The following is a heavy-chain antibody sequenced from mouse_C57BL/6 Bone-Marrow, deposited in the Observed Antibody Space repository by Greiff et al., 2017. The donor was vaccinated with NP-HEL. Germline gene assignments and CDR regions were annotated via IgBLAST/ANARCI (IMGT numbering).Heavy chain of an antibody. CDR2: IYPGGGYT. CDR1: GYTFTNYW. D-gene: IGHD1-1*01. V-gene: IGHV1-63*01. Sequence: QVQLQQSGAELVRPGTSVKMSCKASGYTFTNYWIGWAKQRPGHGLEWIGDIYPGGGYTNYNEKFKGKATLTADKSSSTAYMQFSSLTSEDSAIYYCARSITTVVAKGFAYWGQGTLVTVSA. J-gene: IGHJ3*01. CDR3: ARSITTVVAKGFAY.